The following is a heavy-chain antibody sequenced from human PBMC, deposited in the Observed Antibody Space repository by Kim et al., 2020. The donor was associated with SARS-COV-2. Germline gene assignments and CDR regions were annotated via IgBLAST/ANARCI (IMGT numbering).Heavy chain of an antibody. J-gene: IGHJ4*02. V-gene: IGHV3-23*01. CDR3: AKGGCSSSWCAFDY. Sequence: ADSVKGRFTISRDNSKNTLYVQMNSLRAEDTAVYYCAKGGCSSSWCAFDYWGQGTLVTVSS. D-gene: IGHD6-13*01.